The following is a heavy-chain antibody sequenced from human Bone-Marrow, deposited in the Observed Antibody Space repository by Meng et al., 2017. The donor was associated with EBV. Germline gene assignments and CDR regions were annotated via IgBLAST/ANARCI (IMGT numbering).Heavy chain of an antibody. V-gene: IGHV1-69*06. J-gene: IGHJ4*02. CDR1: GGTFSSDA. CDR3: ASESGRGYTPDY. Sequence: VQLVQSGGEVKKPGSSVKASCKTSGGTFSSDAISSVRQAPGQGLEWMGGLIPMLGAPNYAQKFQDRVTIIADKSTSIHYMELSSLRSDDTAVYYCASESGRGYTPDYWGRGTLVTVSS. D-gene: IGHD3-10*01. CDR2: LIPMLGAP.